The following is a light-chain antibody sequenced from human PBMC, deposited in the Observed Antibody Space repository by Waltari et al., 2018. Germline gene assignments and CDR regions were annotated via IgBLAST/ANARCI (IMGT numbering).Light chain of an antibody. CDR2: DAS. J-gene: IGKJ1*01. CDR3: QKYESLPAT. Sequence: EVVLTQSPGTLSLSPGEGATLSCRASQSVSRALAWYPQKPGQAPRLLIYDASRRATGIPDRFSGSGSGTDFSLTISRLEPEDFAVYYCQKYESLPATFGQGTKVEIK. V-gene: IGKV3-20*01. CDR1: QSVSRA.